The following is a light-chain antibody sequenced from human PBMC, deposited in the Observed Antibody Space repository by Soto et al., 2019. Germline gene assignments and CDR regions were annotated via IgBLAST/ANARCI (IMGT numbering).Light chain of an antibody. J-gene: IGKJ1*01. CDR1: QSMTDW. Sequence: DIQMTQSPSTLSASVVDRVTITCRASQSMTDWLAWYQQKPGKAPKFLIYKASNLEGGVPSRFSGSGSGTEFTLTISSVQPDDFATYYCQYWDDYSWTFGQGTKVEI. CDR3: QYWDDYSWT. V-gene: IGKV1-5*03. CDR2: KAS.